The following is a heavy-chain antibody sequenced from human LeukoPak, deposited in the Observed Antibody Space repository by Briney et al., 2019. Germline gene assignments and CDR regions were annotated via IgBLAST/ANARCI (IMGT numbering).Heavy chain of an antibody. CDR3: ARVQDIVVVPAALMLDY. Sequence: TPGGSLRLSCAAPGFTFSSYSMNWVRQAPGKGLEWVSSISSSSSYIYYADSVKGRFTISRDNAKNSLYLQMNSLRAEDTAVYYCARVQDIVVVPAALMLDYWGQGTLVTVSS. CDR2: ISSSSSYI. V-gene: IGHV3-21*01. J-gene: IGHJ4*02. D-gene: IGHD2-2*01. CDR1: GFTFSSYS.